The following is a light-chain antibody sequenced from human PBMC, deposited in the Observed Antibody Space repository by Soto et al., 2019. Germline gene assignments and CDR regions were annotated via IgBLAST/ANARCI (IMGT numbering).Light chain of an antibody. CDR3: QHYGTTPWT. V-gene: IGKV3-20*01. CDR2: GAS. J-gene: IGKJ1*01. CDR1: QGVCNRC. Sequence: ETVLTQSPGTLSLSPGERVTLSCRASQGVCNRCLAWYQQKPGQSPRLLIYGASTRATGIPDRFSGSGSGTDFTLTISRLEPEDFAVYYCQHYGTTPWTFGQGTKVGIK.